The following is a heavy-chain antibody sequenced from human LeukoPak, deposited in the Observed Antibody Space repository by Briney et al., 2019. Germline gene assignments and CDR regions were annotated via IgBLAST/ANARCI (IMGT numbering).Heavy chain of an antibody. CDR3: ARVCGGGDCYSEVDY. CDR1: GDSISSYH. J-gene: IGHJ4*02. D-gene: IGHD2-21*02. CDR2: IYTSGST. V-gene: IGHV4-4*07. Sequence: SETLSLTCTVSGDSISSYHWSWIRQTPGKGLEWIGRIYTSGSTYYNPSLKSRVTISVDTSKNQFSLKLSSVTAADTAVYYCARVCGGGDCYSEVDYWGQGTLVTVSS.